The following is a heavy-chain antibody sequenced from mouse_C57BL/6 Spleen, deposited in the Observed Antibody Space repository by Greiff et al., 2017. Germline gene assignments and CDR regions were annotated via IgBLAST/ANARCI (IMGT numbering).Heavy chain of an antibody. Sequence: VQLQQSGPELVKPGASVKISCTASGYSSTSYYIHWVKQRPGQGLEWIGWIYPGSGNTKYNEKFKGKATLTADTSSSTAYMQLSSLTSEDSAVYYCARWPLDYWGQGTTLTVSS. J-gene: IGHJ2*01. V-gene: IGHV1-66*01. CDR2: IYPGSGNT. CDR1: GYSSTSYY. CDR3: ARWPLDY.